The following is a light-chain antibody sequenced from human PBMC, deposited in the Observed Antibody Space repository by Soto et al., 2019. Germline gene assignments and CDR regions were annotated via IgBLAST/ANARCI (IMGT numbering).Light chain of an antibody. Sequence: DILMTQSPSSVAASFGDRVSINCRASQGISRWLAWYQQKPGKAPKLLISYASTLQSGVPSRFTGSGSGTNFTLTINSLRAEDFDTYYCQQANSFPHTFGQGTKVDIK. CDR2: YAS. CDR1: QGISRW. J-gene: IGKJ2*01. V-gene: IGKV1-12*01. CDR3: QQANSFPHT.